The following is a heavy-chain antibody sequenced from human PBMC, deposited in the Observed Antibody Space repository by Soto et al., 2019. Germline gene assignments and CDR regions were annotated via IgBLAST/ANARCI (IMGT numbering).Heavy chain of an antibody. CDR3: ARESGRGAARPFDL. D-gene: IGHD6-6*01. Sequence: QVQLVESGGGVVQPGRSLRLSCAASGFTFSSYAMHWVRQAPGKGLEWVAVISYDGSNKYYADSVKGRFTISRDNSKNTLYLQMNSLRAEDTAAYYCARESGRGAARPFDLWGRGTLVTVSS. V-gene: IGHV3-30-3*01. J-gene: IGHJ2*01. CDR1: GFTFSSYA. CDR2: ISYDGSNK.